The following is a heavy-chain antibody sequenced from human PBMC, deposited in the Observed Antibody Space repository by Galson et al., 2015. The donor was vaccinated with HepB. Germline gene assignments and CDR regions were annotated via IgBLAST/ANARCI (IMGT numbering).Heavy chain of an antibody. Sequence: SLRLSCAASGFTFSSYGMHWVRQAPGKGLEWVAVIWYDGSNKYYADSVKGRFTISRDNSKNTLYLQMNSLRAEDTAVYYCARDPAWGSSSWTYYYYYYYMDVWGKGTTVTVSS. J-gene: IGHJ6*03. V-gene: IGHV3-33*01. CDR1: GFTFSSYG. D-gene: IGHD6-13*01. CDR2: IWYDGSNK. CDR3: ARDPAWGSSSWTYYYYYYYMDV.